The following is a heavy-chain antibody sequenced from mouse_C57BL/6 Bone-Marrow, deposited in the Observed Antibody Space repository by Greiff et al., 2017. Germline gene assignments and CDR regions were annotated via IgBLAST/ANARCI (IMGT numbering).Heavy chain of an antibody. CDR3: ARIGSYDYAMDY. V-gene: IGHV1-19*01. Sequence: EVQLQQSGPVLVKPGASVKMSCKASGYTFTDYYMNWVKQSHGKSLEWIGVINPYNGGTSYNQKFKGKATLTVDKSSSTAYMELNSLTSEDSAVYYGARIGSYDYAMDYWGQGTSVTVSS. CDR1: GYTFTDYY. J-gene: IGHJ4*01. D-gene: IGHD6-1*01. CDR2: INPYNGGT.